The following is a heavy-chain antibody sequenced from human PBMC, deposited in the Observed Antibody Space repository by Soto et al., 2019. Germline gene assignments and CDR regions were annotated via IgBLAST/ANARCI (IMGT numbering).Heavy chain of an antibody. CDR3: AREGYYYGSGGGNPFDY. V-gene: IGHV3-30-3*01. Sequence: QVQLVESGGGVVQPGRSLRLSCAASGFTFSSYAMHWVRQAPGKGLEWVAVISYDGSNKYYADSVKGRFTISRDNSKNTLYLQMNSLRAEDTAVYYCAREGYYYGSGGGNPFDYWGQGTLVTVSS. D-gene: IGHD3-10*01. CDR1: GFTFSSYA. CDR2: ISYDGSNK. J-gene: IGHJ4*02.